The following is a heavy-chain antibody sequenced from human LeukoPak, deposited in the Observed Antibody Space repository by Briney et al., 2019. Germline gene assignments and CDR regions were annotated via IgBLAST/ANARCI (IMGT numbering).Heavy chain of an antibody. D-gene: IGHD3-22*01. CDR1: GFTFSSYA. CDR3: AKYYYDSSGYIDY. CDR2: ISGSGGST. V-gene: IGHV3-23*01. Sequence: GGSLGLSCAASGFTFSSYAMCWVRQAPGKGLEWVSAISGSGGSTYYADPVKGRFTISRDNSKNTLYLQMNSLRAEDTAVYYCAKYYYDSSGYIDYWGQGTLVTVSS. J-gene: IGHJ4*02.